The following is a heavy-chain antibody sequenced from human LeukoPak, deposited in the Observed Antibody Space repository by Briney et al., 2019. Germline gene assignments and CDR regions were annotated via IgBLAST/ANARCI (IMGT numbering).Heavy chain of an antibody. CDR2: ISSSSSYI. J-gene: IGHJ3*02. CDR3: ARDRYSFDDAFDI. CDR1: GFTFSSYS. Sequence: PGGSLRLSCAASGFTFSSYSMNWVRQAPGKGLEWVSSISSSSSYIYYADSVKGRFTISRDNAKNSLYLQMNSLRAEDTAVYYCARDRYSFDDAFDIWGQGTMVTVSS. V-gene: IGHV3-21*01. D-gene: IGHD5-18*01.